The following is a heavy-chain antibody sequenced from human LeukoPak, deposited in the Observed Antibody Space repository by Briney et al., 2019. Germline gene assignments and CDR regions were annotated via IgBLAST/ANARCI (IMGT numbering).Heavy chain of an antibody. CDR3: ARWSGSCYSGDY. CDR2: IYYSGST. V-gene: IGHV4-30-4*01. CDR1: GGSISSGDYY. J-gene: IGHJ4*02. Sequence: QSSQTLSLTCTVSGGSISSGDYYWSWIRQPPGKGLEWIGYIYYSGSTYYNPSLKSRVTISVDTSKNQFSLKLSSVAAADTAVYYCARWSGSCYSGDYWGQGTLVTVSS. D-gene: IGHD2-15*01.